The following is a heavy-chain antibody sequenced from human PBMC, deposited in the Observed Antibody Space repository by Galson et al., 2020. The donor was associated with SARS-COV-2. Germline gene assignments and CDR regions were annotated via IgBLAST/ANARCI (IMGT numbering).Heavy chain of an antibody. Sequence: ASVKVSCKVSGYTLTELSMHWVRQAPGKRLEWMGGFDPEDGETIYAQKFQGRVTMTEDTSTDTAYMELSSLRYEDTGVYYCATEVRRVATIRFYNYWGQGTLVTVSS. V-gene: IGHV1-24*01. J-gene: IGHJ4*02. CDR2: FDPEDGET. CDR1: GYTLTELS. D-gene: IGHD5-12*01. CDR3: ATEVRRVATIRFYNY.